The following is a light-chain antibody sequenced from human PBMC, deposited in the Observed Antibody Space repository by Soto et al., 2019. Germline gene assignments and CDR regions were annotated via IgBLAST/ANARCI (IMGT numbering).Light chain of an antibody. Sequence: QSVLTQPPSVSGAPGQRVTFSCTGTSSNIGAGYDVHWYQHLPGAVPKPLIYGNTNRPSGVPDRFSASKSGTSAFLAITGLQSEDEADYYCQSFDIRVHVIFGGGTKLTVL. CDR2: GNT. CDR1: SSNIGAGYD. J-gene: IGLJ2*01. CDR3: QSFDIRVHVI. V-gene: IGLV1-40*01.